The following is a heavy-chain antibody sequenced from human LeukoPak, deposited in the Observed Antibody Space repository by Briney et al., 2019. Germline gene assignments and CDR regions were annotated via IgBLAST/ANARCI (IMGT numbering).Heavy chain of an antibody. Sequence: SETLSLSCAMSGDTFSSDSAAWDCIRHSPWRGLEWLVRTYFRSKGSNDYAVSVKSRIAINPDTSKNQVSLQLNSVTPAETAVYYCARDRITMVPRVIGYYYYGMDVWGQGTTVTVSS. D-gene: IGHD3-10*01. V-gene: IGHV6-1*01. CDR2: TYFRSKGSN. CDR1: GDTFSSDSAA. CDR3: ARDRITMVPRVIGYYYYGMDV. J-gene: IGHJ6*02.